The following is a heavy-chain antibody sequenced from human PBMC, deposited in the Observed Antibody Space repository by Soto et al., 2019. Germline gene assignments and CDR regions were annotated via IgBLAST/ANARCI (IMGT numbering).Heavy chain of an antibody. CDR1: TFTFSNYG. CDR2: ISHAGTVQ. J-gene: IGHJ4*02. V-gene: IGHV3-30*18. CDR3: AKEFTAYSSGWFFDY. Sequence: GGSLRLSCAVSTFTFSNYGMQWVRQAPGKGLEWLGVISHAGTVQYYADYVNGRFTISRDNSQNMLFLQMNVLRAEDTAVYYCAKEFTAYSSGWFFDYWGQGA. D-gene: IGHD6-19*01.